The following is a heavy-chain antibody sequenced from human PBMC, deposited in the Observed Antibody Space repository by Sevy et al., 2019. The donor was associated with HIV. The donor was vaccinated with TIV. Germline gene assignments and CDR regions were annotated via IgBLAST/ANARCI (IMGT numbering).Heavy chain of an antibody. D-gene: IGHD3-10*02. CDR1: GFTFSDYG. CDR2: IWNDGSNK. CDR3: ARDVRGEGIRPGDLDY. Sequence: GGSLRLSCAASGFTFSDYGMQWVRQAPGKGLEWVAVIWNDGSNKYYADSVKGRFTTSRDNSSNTLYLQTNSLRAEDTAVYDSARDVRGEGIRPGDLDYWGQGTLSPSPQ. J-gene: IGHJ4*02. V-gene: IGHV3-33*01.